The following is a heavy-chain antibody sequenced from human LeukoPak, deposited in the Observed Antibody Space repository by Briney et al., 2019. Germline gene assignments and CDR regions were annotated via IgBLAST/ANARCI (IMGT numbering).Heavy chain of an antibody. CDR1: GFTFSSYA. CDR3: ARAEYCSGGSCLNFDY. V-gene: IGHV3-23*01. J-gene: IGHJ4*02. Sequence: GGSLRLSCAASGFTFSSYAMSWVRQAPGKGLEWVSAISCSGGSTYYADSVKGRFTISRDNSKNTLYLQMKSLRAEDTAVYYCARAEYCSGGSCLNFDYWGQGTLVTVSS. CDR2: ISCSGGST. D-gene: IGHD2-15*01.